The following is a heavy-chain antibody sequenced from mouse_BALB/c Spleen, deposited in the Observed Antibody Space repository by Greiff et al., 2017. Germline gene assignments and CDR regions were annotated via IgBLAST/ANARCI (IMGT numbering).Heavy chain of an antibody. D-gene: IGHD2-14*01. J-gene: IGHJ3*01. V-gene: IGHV3-2*02. Sequence: EVKLQESGPGLVKPSQSLSLTCTVTGYSITSDYAWNWIRQFPGNKLEWMGYISYSGSTSYNPSLKSRISITRDTSKNQFFLQLNSVTTEDTATYYCARGGGYDRTWFAYWGQGTLVTVSA. CDR1: GYSITSDYA. CDR3: ARGGGYDRTWFAY. CDR2: ISYSGST.